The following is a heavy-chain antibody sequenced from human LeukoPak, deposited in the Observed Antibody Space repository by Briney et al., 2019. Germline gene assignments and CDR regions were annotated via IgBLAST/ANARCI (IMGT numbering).Heavy chain of an antibody. CDR1: GFTFSSNY. CDR2: IYSGGST. V-gene: IGHV3-53*01. D-gene: IGHD4-17*01. Sequence: GGSLRLSCAASGFTFSSNYMSWVRQAPGKGLEWVSVIYSGGSTYYADSVKGRFTISRDNSKNTLYLQMNSLRAEDTAVYYCASHMTTKAYFDYWGQGTLVTVCS. J-gene: IGHJ4*02. CDR3: ASHMTTKAYFDY.